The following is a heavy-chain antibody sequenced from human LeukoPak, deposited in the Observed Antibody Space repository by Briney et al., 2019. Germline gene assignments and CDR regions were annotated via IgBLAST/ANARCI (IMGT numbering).Heavy chain of an antibody. J-gene: IGHJ4*02. CDR2: ISYDGSNK. D-gene: IGHD6-19*01. CDR3: AKDSSSGWYIYY. V-gene: IGHV3-30*04. Sequence: GGSLRLSCAASGFTFSSYAMHWVRQAPGKGLEWVAVISYDGSNKYYADSVKGRFTISRDNSKNTLYLQMNSLRGEDTAVYYCAKDSSSGWYIYYWGQGTLVTVSS. CDR1: GFTFSSYA.